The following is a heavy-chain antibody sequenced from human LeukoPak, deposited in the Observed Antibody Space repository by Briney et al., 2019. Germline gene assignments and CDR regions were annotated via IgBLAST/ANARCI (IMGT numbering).Heavy chain of an antibody. Sequence: PGGSLRLSCAASGFTFSDYYMSWIRQAPGKGLEWVSYISSSGSTIYYADSVKGRFTISRDNAKNSLYLQMNSLRAEDTAVYYCARGFRYDSSGPPTGAFDIWGQGTMVTVSS. V-gene: IGHV3-11*01. CDR3: ARGFRYDSSGPPTGAFDI. J-gene: IGHJ3*02. CDR2: ISSSGSTI. CDR1: GFTFSDYY. D-gene: IGHD3-22*01.